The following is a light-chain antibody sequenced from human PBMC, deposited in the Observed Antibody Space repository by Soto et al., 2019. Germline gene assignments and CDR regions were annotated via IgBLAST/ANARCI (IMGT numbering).Light chain of an antibody. CDR1: SSDVGGYNY. V-gene: IGLV2-14*01. J-gene: IGLJ1*01. CDR2: EVS. Sequence: QSALTQPASVSGSPGQSITISCTGTSSDVGGYNYVSWYQQHPGKAPKLMIYEVSNRPSGVSNRFSGSKSGNTASLTISGLQAEDGADYYCSSYTSSSTLALYVFGTGTKLTVL. CDR3: SSYTSSSTLALYV.